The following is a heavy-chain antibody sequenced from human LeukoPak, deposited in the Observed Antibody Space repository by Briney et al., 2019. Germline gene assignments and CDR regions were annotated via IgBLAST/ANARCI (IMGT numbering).Heavy chain of an antibody. V-gene: IGHV3-23*01. CDR1: GFTFSSYA. J-gene: IGHJ4*02. D-gene: IGHD3-16*01. Sequence: GGSLRLSCAASGFTFSSYAMRWVRQAPGEGLEWVSSISGSADSTYNADSVKGRFTISRDKSKNTLYLQMNSLRAEDTAVYYCAKDGGQEVDYWGQGTLVTVSS. CDR3: AKDGGQEVDY. CDR2: ISGSADST.